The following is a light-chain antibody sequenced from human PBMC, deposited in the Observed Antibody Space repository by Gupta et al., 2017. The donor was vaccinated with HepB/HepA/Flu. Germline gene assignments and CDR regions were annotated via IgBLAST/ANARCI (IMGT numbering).Light chain of an antibody. CDR2: DVS. Sequence: QSALPHPAPVSGPPAPSITISCTGTSSDVGGYNYVSWYQQHPGKVPKVMIDDVSNRPSGISNRFSGSKSGNTASLTISGLQAEDEADYYCSSFTSSNTVIFGGGTKLTVL. CDR1: SSDVGGYNY. CDR3: SSFTSSNTVI. J-gene: IGLJ2*01. V-gene: IGLV2-14*01.